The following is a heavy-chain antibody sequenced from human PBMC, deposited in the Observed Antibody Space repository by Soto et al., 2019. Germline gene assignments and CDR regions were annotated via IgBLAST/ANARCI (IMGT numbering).Heavy chain of an antibody. CDR1: AYTFTSYG. J-gene: IGHJ6*02. V-gene: IGHV1-18*01. Sequence: ASVKVSCKASAYTFTSYGISWVRQAPGQGLEWMGWISAYNGNTNYAQKLQGRVTMTTDTSTSTAYMELRSLRSDDTAVYYCARRPDYYDSSGYYYYYGMDVWGQGTTVTVSS. D-gene: IGHD3-22*01. CDR3: ARRPDYYDSSGYYYYYGMDV. CDR2: ISAYNGNT.